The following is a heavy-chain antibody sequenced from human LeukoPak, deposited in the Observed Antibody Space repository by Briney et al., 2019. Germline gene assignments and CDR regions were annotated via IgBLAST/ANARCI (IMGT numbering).Heavy chain of an antibody. J-gene: IGHJ6*03. CDR3: ATGGGYYYMDV. Sequence: SETLSLTCTVSGGSHSSCYWSWLRQPPGKGLEWIGYIYYSGSTSYNPSLKSRVTISVDTSQNQFSLKLSSVTAADTAVYYCATGGGYYYMDVWGKGTTVTVSS. CDR2: IYYSGST. D-gene: IGHD5-12*01. V-gene: IGHV4-59*01. CDR1: GGSHSSCY.